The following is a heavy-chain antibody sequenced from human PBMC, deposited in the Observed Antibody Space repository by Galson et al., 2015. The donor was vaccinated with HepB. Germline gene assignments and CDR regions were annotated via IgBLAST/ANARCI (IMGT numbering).Heavy chain of an antibody. V-gene: IGHV3-21*01. Sequence: SLRLSCAASGFTFSSYSMNWVRQAPGKGLEWVSSISSSSSYTYYADSVKGRFTISRDNAKNSLYLQMNSLRAEDTAVYYCAREVYYYDSSGCGASDYWGQGTLVTVSS. J-gene: IGHJ4*02. D-gene: IGHD3-22*01. CDR3: AREVYYYDSSGCGASDY. CDR1: GFTFSSYS. CDR2: ISSSSSYT.